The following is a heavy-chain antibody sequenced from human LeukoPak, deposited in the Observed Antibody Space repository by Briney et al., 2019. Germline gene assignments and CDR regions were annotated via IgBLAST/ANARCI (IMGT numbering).Heavy chain of an antibody. CDR1: GSTFSSYW. V-gene: IGHV3-7*01. CDR3: AREGYYDSSGYYR. J-gene: IGHJ4*02. CDR2: IKQDGSEK. Sequence: GGSLRLSCAASGSTFSSYWMSWVRQAPGKGLEWVANIKQDGSEKYYVDSVMGRFTISRDNAKNSLYLQMNSLRAEDTAVYYCAREGYYDSSGYYRWGQGTLVTVSS. D-gene: IGHD3-22*01.